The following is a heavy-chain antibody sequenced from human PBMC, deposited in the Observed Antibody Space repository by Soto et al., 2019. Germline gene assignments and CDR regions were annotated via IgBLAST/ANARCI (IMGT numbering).Heavy chain of an antibody. D-gene: IGHD3-22*01. V-gene: IGHV3-7*01. CDR1: GFIFRNYW. CDR3: ARDRVDYYDSVGFDY. CDR2: IKQDGSEK. Sequence: ESGGGLVQPGGSLRLSCAVPGFIFRNYWMSWVRQAPGKGLEWVANIKQDGSEKYYVDSVKGRFTISRDNAKNSLFLQLNSLRAEDTAVYYCARDRVDYYDSVGFDYWGQGTLVTVSS. J-gene: IGHJ4*02.